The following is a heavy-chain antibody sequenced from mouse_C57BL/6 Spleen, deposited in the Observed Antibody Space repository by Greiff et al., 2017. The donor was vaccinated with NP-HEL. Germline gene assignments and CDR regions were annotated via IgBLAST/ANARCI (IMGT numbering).Heavy chain of an antibody. J-gene: IGHJ2*01. Sequence: EVHLVESGGGLVKPGGSLKLSCAASGFTFSDYGMHWVRQAPEKGLEWVAYISSGSSTIYYADTVKGRFTISRDNAKNTLFLQMTSLRSEDTAMYYCARPYYCGSSSFDYWGQGTTLTVSS. CDR2: ISSGSSTI. V-gene: IGHV5-17*01. CDR1: GFTFSDYG. CDR3: ARPYYCGSSSFDY. D-gene: IGHD1-1*01.